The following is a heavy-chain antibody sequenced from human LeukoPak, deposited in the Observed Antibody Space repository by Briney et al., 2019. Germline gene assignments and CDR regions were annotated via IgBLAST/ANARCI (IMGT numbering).Heavy chain of an antibody. V-gene: IGHV3-21*06. CDR3: ARRPLGASGSYFDY. CDR1: GFTFSSYS. J-gene: IGHJ4*02. CDR2: IISSSYI. Sequence: PGGSLRLSCAASGFTFSSYSMNWVRQAPGKGLEWVSSIISSSYIYYADSVKGRLTISRDNAKNSLYLQMNSLRAEDTAIYYCARRPLGASGSYFDYWGQGTLVTVSS. D-gene: IGHD3-10*01.